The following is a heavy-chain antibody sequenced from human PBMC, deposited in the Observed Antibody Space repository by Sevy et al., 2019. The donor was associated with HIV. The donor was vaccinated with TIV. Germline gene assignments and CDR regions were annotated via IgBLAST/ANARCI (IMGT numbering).Heavy chain of an antibody. D-gene: IGHD2-8*01. CDR3: AREGCTKPHDY. V-gene: IGHV3-23*01. CDR2: LSFGCGEI. CDR1: GFTFSKYS. J-gene: IGHJ4*02. Sequence: GGSLRLSCAASGFTFSKYSMSWVRQPPGKGLEWVSTLSFGCGEINHADSVKRRFTISRDNSKNSLYLQMNNLRAEDTAVYYCAREGCTKPHDYWGQGTLVTVSS.